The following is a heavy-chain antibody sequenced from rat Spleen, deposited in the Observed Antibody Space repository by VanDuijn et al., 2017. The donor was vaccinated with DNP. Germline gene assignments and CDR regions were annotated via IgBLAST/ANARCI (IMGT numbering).Heavy chain of an antibody. D-gene: IGHD1-10*01. CDR2: IRYDGGST. Sequence: EVQLVESGGGLVQPGRSLKLLCAASGFTFSDYYMAWIRQAPTKGLEWVAYIRYDGGSTKYGDSVKGRFTISRDNAKSTLYLQMNSLTSEDMATYYCTRPIYNNHGGFAYWGQGTLVTVSS. J-gene: IGHJ3*01. V-gene: IGHV5-22*01. CDR1: GFTFSDYY. CDR3: TRPIYNNHGGFAY.